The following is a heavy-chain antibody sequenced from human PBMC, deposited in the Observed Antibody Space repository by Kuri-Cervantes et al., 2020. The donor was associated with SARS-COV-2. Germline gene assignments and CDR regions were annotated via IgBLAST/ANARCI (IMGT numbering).Heavy chain of an antibody. CDR2: TNHSVST. CDR1: GGSFSVYY. CDR3: ARSVCSGGSCRLKGGPYYFDY. J-gene: IGHJ4*02. Sequence: SQSLSLTRAVSGGSFSVYYWSGIRQPPGKGLEWMGETNHSVSTNYNPSLKSRVTISGDTSKNQFSLKLSSVTAADTAVYYCARSVCSGGSCRLKGGPYYFDYWGQGTLVTVSS. D-gene: IGHD2-15*01. V-gene: IGHV4-34*01.